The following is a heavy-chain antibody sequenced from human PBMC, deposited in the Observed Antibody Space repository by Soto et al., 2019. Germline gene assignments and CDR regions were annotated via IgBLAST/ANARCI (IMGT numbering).Heavy chain of an antibody. J-gene: IGHJ3*02. CDR3: ASGYCGGDCYDDAFDI. Sequence: GGSLRLSCAASGFTFSSYSMNWVRQAPGKGLEWVSSISSSSSYIYYADSVKGRFTISRDNAKNSLYLQMNSLRAEDTAVYYCASGYCGGDCYDDAFDIWGQGTMVTVS. V-gene: IGHV3-21*01. D-gene: IGHD2-21*02. CDR2: ISSSSSYI. CDR1: GFTFSSYS.